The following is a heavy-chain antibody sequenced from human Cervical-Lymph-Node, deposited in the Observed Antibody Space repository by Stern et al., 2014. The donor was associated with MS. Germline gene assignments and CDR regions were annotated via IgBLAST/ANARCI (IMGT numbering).Heavy chain of an antibody. CDR2: INPSGGST. CDR1: GSTFTSYY. V-gene: IGHV1-46*01. Sequence: QPVQSGAEVKKPGASVKVSCKASGSTFTSYYMNWVRQAPGQGLEWMGIINPSGGSTSYAQKFKGRVTMTRDTSRSTAYLELTSLRSEDTAVFYCARGRELLSLDYWGQGTLVTVSS. J-gene: IGHJ4*02. CDR3: ARGRELLSLDY. D-gene: IGHD1-26*01.